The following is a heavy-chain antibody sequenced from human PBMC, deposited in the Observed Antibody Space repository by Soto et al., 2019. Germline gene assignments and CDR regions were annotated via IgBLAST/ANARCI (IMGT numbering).Heavy chain of an antibody. J-gene: IGHJ6*02. Sequence: GGSLRPSFADSGSTFSIYSMNWVRQAPGKGLKWVSSISSSSSYIYYADSVKGRFTISRDNAKNSLYLQMNSLRAEDTAVYYCARDPSPGTIFGVVISYYYYGMDVWGQGTTVTVSS. CDR1: GSTFSIYS. CDR3: ARDPSPGTIFGVVISYYYYGMDV. CDR2: ISSSSSYI. D-gene: IGHD3-3*01. V-gene: IGHV3-21*01.